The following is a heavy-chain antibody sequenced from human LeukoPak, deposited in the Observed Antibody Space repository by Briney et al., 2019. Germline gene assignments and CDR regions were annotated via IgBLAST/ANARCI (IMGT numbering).Heavy chain of an antibody. CDR1: GGSFSGYY. CDR2: INHSGST. J-gene: IGHJ5*02. V-gene: IGHV4-34*01. D-gene: IGHD6-13*01. Sequence: SETLSLTCAVYGGSFSGYYWSWIRQPPGKGLEWIGEINHSGSTNYNPSLTSRVTISVDTSKNQFSLKLSSVTAADTAVYYCARLSSSWYWSAGDPRLRKLLNWFDPWGQGTLVTVSS. CDR3: ARLSSSWYWSAGDPRLRKLLNWFDP.